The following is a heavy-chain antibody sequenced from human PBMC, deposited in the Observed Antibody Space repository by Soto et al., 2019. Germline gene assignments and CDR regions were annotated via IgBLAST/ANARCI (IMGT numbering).Heavy chain of an antibody. V-gene: IGHV3-30*03. Sequence: GGSLRLSCAASGFTLGSYEMHWVRQAPGKGLEWVAVTSNDGSSQYYADSVKGRFTISRDNSKNTLYLQMNSLRAEDTAVYYCARDQFMAAADYYYGMDVWGQGTXVTVSS. CDR3: ARDQFMAAADYYYGMDV. CDR1: GFTLGSYE. CDR2: TSNDGSSQ. J-gene: IGHJ6*02. D-gene: IGHD6-13*01.